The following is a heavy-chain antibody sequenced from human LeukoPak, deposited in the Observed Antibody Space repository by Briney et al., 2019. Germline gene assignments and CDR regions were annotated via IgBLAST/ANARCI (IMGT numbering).Heavy chain of an antibody. CDR1: GFSFSTRE. CDR3: ARIDRDFYYMDV. CDR2: IISSGSTI. V-gene: IGHV3-48*03. D-gene: IGHD3-22*01. Sequence: GGSLRLSCEASGFSFSTREMNWVRQAPGKGPEWVSYIISSGSTIYYADSVQGRFTTSRDNAKNLLFLQMNSLRPEDTGVYCCARIDRDFYYMDVWGKGTTVTVSS. J-gene: IGHJ6*03.